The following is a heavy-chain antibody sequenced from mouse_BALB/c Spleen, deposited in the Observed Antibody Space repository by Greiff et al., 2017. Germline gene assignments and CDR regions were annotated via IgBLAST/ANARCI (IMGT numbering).Heavy chain of an antibody. D-gene: IGHD2-3*01. V-gene: IGHV5-4*02. CDR3: ARDGYYDAY. CDR1: GFTFSDYS. J-gene: IGHJ3*01. Sequence: EVKLVESGGGLVKPGGSLKLSCAASGFTFSDYSMYWVRQTPEKRLEWVATISDGGSYTYYPDSVKGRFTISRDNAKNNLYLQMSSLKSEDTAMYYCARDGYYDAYWGQGTLVTVSA. CDR2: ISDGGSYT.